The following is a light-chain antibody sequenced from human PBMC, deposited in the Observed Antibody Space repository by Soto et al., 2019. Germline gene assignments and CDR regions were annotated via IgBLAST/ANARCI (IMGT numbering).Light chain of an antibody. Sequence: DIQMTQSPSTLSASVGDRVTITCRASQSISSWLAWYRQKPGKAPKLLIYDASSLESGVPSRFSGSGSGTEFTLTISSLQPDDFATYYCQQYNSSYTFGQGTKVDIK. CDR2: DAS. J-gene: IGKJ2*01. V-gene: IGKV1-5*01. CDR3: QQYNSSYT. CDR1: QSISSW.